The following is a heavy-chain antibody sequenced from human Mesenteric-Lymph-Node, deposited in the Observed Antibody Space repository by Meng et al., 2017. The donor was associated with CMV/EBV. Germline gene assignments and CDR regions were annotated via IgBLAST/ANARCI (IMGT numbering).Heavy chain of an antibody. CDR1: GYTFTSYY. CDR2: INPSGGST. D-gene: IGHD1-7*01. Sequence: ASVKVSCKASGYTFTSYYMYWVRQAPGQGLEWMGIINPSGGSTSYAQKFQGRVTKTRDTSTSTVYMELSSLRSEDTAVYYCAREFLTGTTFVQPYYYYGMDVWGQGTTVTVSS. V-gene: IGHV1-46*01. J-gene: IGHJ6*02. CDR3: AREFLTGTTFVQPYYYYGMDV.